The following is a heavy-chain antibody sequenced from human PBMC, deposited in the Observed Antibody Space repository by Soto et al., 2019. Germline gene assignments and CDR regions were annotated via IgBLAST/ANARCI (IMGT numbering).Heavy chain of an antibody. V-gene: IGHV1-8*01. CDR1: GYTFTSYD. Sequence: GASVKVSCKASGYTFTSYDINWVRQATGQGLEWMGWMNPNSGNTGYAQKFQGRVTMTRNTSISTAYMELSSLRSEDTAVYYCARSPPVAHYNFDYWGQGTLVNVSS. CDR3: ARSPPVAHYNFDY. D-gene: IGHD6-19*01. CDR2: MNPNSGNT. J-gene: IGHJ4*02.